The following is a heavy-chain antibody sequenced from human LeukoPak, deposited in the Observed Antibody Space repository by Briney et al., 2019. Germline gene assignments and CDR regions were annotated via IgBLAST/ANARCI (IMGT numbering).Heavy chain of an antibody. J-gene: IGHJ4*02. Sequence: GASVKVSCKTSAYTFTNYGISWVRQAPGQGLQWLGWISAYNGNTKYIERLQGRVTMTTDTYTCTAYMELRSLTSDDTAVYYCSRLGSSSWFVDYWGQGTLVTVSS. V-gene: IGHV1-18*01. CDR2: ISAYNGNT. CDR3: SRLGSSSWFVDY. CDR1: AYTFTNYG. D-gene: IGHD6-13*01.